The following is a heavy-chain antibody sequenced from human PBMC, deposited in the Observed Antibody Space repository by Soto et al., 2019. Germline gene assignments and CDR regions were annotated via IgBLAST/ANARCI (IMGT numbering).Heavy chain of an antibody. V-gene: IGHV3-23*01. CDR3: ATDLPSGGYVRWFDS. CDR2: ISNGGHST. D-gene: IGHD5-12*01. CDR1: GFTFTNYA. J-gene: IGHJ5*01. Sequence: QLLESGGGLVQPGGSLRLSCAASGFTFTNYAMSWVRQAPGKGLEWVSSISNGGHSTYYADSVKGRFTVSRDNSKNTLYLQMNSLIVEDTAVYYCATDLPSGGYVRWFDSWGQGTLVTVSS.